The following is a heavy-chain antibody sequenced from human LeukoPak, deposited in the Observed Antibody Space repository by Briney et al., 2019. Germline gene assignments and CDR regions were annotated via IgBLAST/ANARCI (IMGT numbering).Heavy chain of an antibody. V-gene: IGHV4-30-2*01. CDR1: GGSISSGGYS. D-gene: IGHD3-10*01. Sequence: SQTLSLTCAVSGGSISSGGYSWSWIRQPPGKGLEWIGYIYHSGSTYYNPSLKSRVTISVDRSKNQFSLKLSSVTAADTAVYYCARGPSGPGYYGMDVWGQGTTVTVSS. CDR2: IYHSGST. J-gene: IGHJ6*02. CDR3: ARGPSGPGYYGMDV.